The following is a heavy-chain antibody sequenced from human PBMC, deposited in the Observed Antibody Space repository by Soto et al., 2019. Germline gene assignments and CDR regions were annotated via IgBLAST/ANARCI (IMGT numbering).Heavy chain of an antibody. D-gene: IGHD6-6*01. V-gene: IGHV5-10-1*01. CDR1: GYSFTSYW. CDR2: IDPSDSYT. Sequence: HGESLKISCKGSGYSFTSYWISWVRQMPGKGLEWMGRIDPSDSYTNYSPSFQGHVTISADKSISTAYLQWSSLKASDTAMYYCARHRGYSSSTYYYYYGMDVWGQGTTVTVSS. CDR3: ARHRGYSSSTYYYYYGMDV. J-gene: IGHJ6*02.